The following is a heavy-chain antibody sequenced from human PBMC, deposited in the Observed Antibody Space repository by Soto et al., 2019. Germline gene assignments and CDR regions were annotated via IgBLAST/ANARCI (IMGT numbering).Heavy chain of an antibody. CDR2: ISYDGSNK. D-gene: IGHD6-13*01. Sequence: QVQLVESGGGVVQPGRSLRLSCAASGFTFSSYGMHWVRQAPGKGLEWVAIISYDGSNKYYADSVKGRFTISRDNSKNTLYLQMNSLRAEDTAVYYCAKARLTSYSSSWYGRDAFDIWGQGTMVTVSS. V-gene: IGHV3-30*18. CDR1: GFTFSSYG. CDR3: AKARLTSYSSSWYGRDAFDI. J-gene: IGHJ3*02.